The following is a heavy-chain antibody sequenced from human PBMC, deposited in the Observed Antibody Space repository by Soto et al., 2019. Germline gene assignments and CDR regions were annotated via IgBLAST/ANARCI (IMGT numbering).Heavy chain of an antibody. CDR1: GGTFSSLA. J-gene: IGHJ4*02. CDR3: ARSPGVFDC. CDR2: LVPVFGTA. Sequence: QVQLVQSGAEVKKPGSSVKVSCKASGGTFSSLAISWVRQAPGQGLEWMGGLVPVFGTANYAQKFQDRVTMTADKSTSPSYTELRSLRSEDTAVYYCARSPGVFDCWGPGTLVTVSS. V-gene: IGHV1-69*06. D-gene: IGHD3-10*01.